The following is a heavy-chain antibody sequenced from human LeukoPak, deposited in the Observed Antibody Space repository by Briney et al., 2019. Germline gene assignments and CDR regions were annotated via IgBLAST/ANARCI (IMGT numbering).Heavy chain of an antibody. CDR2: IRSKAYGGTT. CDR1: GFTFGDYA. V-gene: IGHV3-49*04. CDR3: TSSYDFWSGYYIRNWFDP. Sequence: GGSLRLSCTASGFTFGDYAMSWVRQAPGKWLEWVGFIRSKAYGGTTEYTASVKGRFTISRDDSKSIAYLQMNSLKTEDTAVYYCTSSYDFWSGYYIRNWFDPWGQGTLVTVSS. D-gene: IGHD3-3*01. J-gene: IGHJ5*02.